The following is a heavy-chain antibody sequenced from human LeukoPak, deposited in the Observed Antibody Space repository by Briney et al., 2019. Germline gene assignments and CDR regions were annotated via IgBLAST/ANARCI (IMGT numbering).Heavy chain of an antibody. D-gene: IGHD5-12*01. CDR3: ARGDSGYDFSYFDY. CDR1: GFTFRDYA. V-gene: IGHV3-49*04. Sequence: PGGSLRLSCTGFGFTFRDYAVSWVRQAPGKGLECIGFIRSKVYGGTTEYAASVKGRFTISRDDSKSIAYLQMNSLRAEDTAVYYCARGDSGYDFSYFDYWGQGTLVTVSS. J-gene: IGHJ4*02. CDR2: IRSKVYGGTT.